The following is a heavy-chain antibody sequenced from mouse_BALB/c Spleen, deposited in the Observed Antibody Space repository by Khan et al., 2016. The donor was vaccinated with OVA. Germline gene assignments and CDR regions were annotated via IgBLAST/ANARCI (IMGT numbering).Heavy chain of an antibody. V-gene: IGHV5-17*02. J-gene: IGHJ2*01. CDR3: ARTGYYYFYY. CDR2: ISSDSNTI. D-gene: IGHD2-3*01. Sequence: EVELVESGGGLVQTGGSRKLSCAASGFTFSGFGMHWVRQAPEKGLEWVAYISSDSNTIYYADTVKGRFTISRDNPKTTLFLQMTSLRSEDTAMYYCARTGYYYFYYWGQGTTLTVSS. CDR1: GFTFSGFG.